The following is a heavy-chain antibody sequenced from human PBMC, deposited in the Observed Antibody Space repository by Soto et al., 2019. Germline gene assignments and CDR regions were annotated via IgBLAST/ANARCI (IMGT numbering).Heavy chain of an antibody. CDR3: ARHFGSWVREIDF. CDR1: GDSVTSHY. CDR2: MYYTGFS. V-gene: IGHV4-59*08. Sequence: PSETLSLTCSFSGDSVTSHYLTWIRQSPEKGLEWIGYMYYTGFSHYNPSLKSRLTISVDKSKNQFTLRLTSVTVADTAVYYCARHFGSWVREIDFWGRGTLVTVSS. D-gene: IGHD3-16*01. J-gene: IGHJ4*02.